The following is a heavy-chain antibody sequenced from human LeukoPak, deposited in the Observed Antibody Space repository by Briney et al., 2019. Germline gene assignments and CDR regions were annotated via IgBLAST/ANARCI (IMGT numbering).Heavy chain of an antibody. CDR1: GYTFTDDY. CDR3: ARSPDILTGENFDY. Sequence: ASVKVSCKASGYTFTDDYVHWVRQAPGQGLEWTGWINPNSGVTNYAQKFQGRVTMTRDMSISTAYKELSRLRSDDTAVYYCARSPDILTGENFDYWGQGTLVTVSS. D-gene: IGHD3-9*01. CDR2: INPNSGVT. J-gene: IGHJ4*02. V-gene: IGHV1-2*02.